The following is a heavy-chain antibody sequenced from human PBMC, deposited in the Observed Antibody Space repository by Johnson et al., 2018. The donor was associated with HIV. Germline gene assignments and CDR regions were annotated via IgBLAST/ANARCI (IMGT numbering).Heavy chain of an antibody. CDR1: GFTFSSYT. CDR2: ISHDGTNH. Sequence: QMLLVESGGGVVQPGKSLRLSCAASGFTFSSYTMHWVRQAPVKGPEWVASISHDGTNHYYADYVKGRFTISRDNAKNSLYLQMNSLRAEDTALYYCARALGTAVGAFDIWGQGTMVTVSS. V-gene: IGHV3-30*07. D-gene: IGHD4-23*01. J-gene: IGHJ3*02. CDR3: ARALGTAVGAFDI.